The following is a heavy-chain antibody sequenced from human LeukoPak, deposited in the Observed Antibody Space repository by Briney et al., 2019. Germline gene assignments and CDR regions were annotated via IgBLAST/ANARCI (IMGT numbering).Heavy chain of an antibody. CDR2: ISSNGGST. V-gene: IGHV3-64*01. CDR3: ARISSSYDYDY. CDR1: GFTFRSYG. D-gene: IGHD6-6*01. J-gene: IGHJ4*02. Sequence: GGSLRLSCAASGFTFRSYGMHWVRQASGKGLEYVAAISSNGGSTDYANSVKGRFTISRDNSKNTLYFQMGSLRAEDMAVYYCARISSSYDYDYWGQGTLVTVSS.